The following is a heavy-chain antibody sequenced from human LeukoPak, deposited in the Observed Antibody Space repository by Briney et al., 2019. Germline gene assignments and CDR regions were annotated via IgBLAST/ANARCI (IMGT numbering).Heavy chain of an antibody. CDR1: GYTFTGYY. V-gene: IGHV1-2*02. Sequence: GASVKVSCKASGYTFTGYYMHWVRQAPGQGLEWMGWINPNSGGTNYAQKFQGRVTMTRDTSISTAYMELSRLRSDDTAVYYCARDLSPSGDYEFDYWGQGTLVTVSS. CDR3: ARDLSPSGDYEFDY. J-gene: IGHJ4*02. D-gene: IGHD4-17*01. CDR2: INPNSGGT.